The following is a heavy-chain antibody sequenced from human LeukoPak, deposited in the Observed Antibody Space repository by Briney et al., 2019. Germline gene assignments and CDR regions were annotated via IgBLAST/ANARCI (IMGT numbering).Heavy chain of an antibody. Sequence: PGGSLRLSCAASGFNFDDFGMGWVRQAPGKGLEWVSGVHWNGGTTGYADSVKGRFTISRDNAKNSPYLQMNSLRAEDTALYYCARNSGSYFSNWFDPWGQGTLVTVSS. V-gene: IGHV3-20*04. CDR2: VHWNGGTT. D-gene: IGHD1-26*01. J-gene: IGHJ5*02. CDR3: ARNSGSYFSNWFDP. CDR1: GFNFDDFG.